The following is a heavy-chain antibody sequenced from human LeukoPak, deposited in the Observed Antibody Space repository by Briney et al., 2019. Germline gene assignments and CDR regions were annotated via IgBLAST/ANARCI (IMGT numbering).Heavy chain of an antibody. J-gene: IGHJ4*02. Sequence: GGSLRLSCAASGFTFSSYAMSWVRQAPGKGLEWVSAISGSGGSTYYADSVKGRFTISRDNSKNTLYLQMNSLRAEDTAVYYCAKVKDGWIQLWLFDYWGQGTLVTVSS. CDR2: ISGSGGST. CDR3: AKVKDGWIQLWLFDY. CDR1: GFTFSSYA. D-gene: IGHD5-18*01. V-gene: IGHV3-23*01.